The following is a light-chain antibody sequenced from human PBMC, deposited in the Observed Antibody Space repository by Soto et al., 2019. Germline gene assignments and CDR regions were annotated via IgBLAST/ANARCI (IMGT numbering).Light chain of an antibody. J-gene: IGKJ1*01. CDR3: QQYDKYST. CDR1: QTISVS. CDR2: DAS. Sequence: IQMTQSPSTLSASVGDTVTITCRASQTISVSLAWYWQKPGKAPNLLIYDASTLQEGVPSRFSGSGSGTEFTLTVTRLQPDDFATYFCQQYDKYSTFGHGTKVDVK. V-gene: IGKV1-5*01.